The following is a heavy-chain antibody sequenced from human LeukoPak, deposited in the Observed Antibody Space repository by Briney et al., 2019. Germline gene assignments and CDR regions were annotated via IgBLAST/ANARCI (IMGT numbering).Heavy chain of an antibody. J-gene: IGHJ4*02. CDR2: IYYNGST. D-gene: IGHD3-22*01. V-gene: IGHV4-59*08. CDR3: ARHPMIAHFDY. Sequence: PSETLSLTCTISGGPISGYYWSWIRQPPGKGLEWLGYIYYNGSTNYNPSLKSRVTISVDTSKDQFSLKLSSVTAADTAVYYCARHPMIAHFDYWGQGTLVSVSS. CDR1: GGPISGYY.